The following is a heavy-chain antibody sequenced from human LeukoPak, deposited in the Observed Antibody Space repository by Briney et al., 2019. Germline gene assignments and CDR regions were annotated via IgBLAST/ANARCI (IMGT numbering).Heavy chain of an antibody. V-gene: IGHV4-59*01. CDR1: NDALSDYY. CDR3: GRGYGTSWTYYFDY. CDR2: IYKIGNA. D-gene: IGHD6-13*01. J-gene: IGHJ4*02. Sequence: SETLSLTCIVSNDALSDYYWGRVPQPPGGGREWGGHIYKIGNAYYNPSLKSRVTISVDTAKNHFSLELNSLTGADTAVYYCGRGYGTSWTYYFDYWGQGALVTVS.